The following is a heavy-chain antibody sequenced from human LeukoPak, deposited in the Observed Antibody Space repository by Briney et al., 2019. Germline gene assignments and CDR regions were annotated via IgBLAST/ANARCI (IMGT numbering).Heavy chain of an antibody. CDR1: GGSISSSSYY. CDR2: IYYSGST. Sequence: SETLSLTCTVSGGSISSSSYYWGWIRQPPGKGLEWIGSIYYSGSTYYNPSLKSRVTISVDTSKNQFSLKLSSVTAADTAVYYCAGLIVCWFDPWGQGTLVTVSS. CDR3: AGLIVCWFDP. J-gene: IGHJ5*02. D-gene: IGHD3-22*01. V-gene: IGHV4-39*01.